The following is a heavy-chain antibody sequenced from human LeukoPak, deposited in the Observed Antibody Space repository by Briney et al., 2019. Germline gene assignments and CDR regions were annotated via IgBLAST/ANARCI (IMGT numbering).Heavy chain of an antibody. CDR1: GGSISSYY. CDR3: ARHYYDSSGYYDY. Sequence: SETLSLTCTVSGGSISSYYWSWIRQPPGKGLEWIGYIYTSGSTNYNPSLKSRVTISVDTSKNQFYLKLSSVTAADTAVYYCARHYYDSSGYYDYWGQGTLVTVSS. J-gene: IGHJ4*02. V-gene: IGHV4-4*09. CDR2: IYTSGST. D-gene: IGHD3-22*01.